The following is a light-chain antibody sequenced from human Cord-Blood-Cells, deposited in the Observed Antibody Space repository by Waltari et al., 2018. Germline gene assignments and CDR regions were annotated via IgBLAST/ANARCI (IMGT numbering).Light chain of an antibody. CDR2: VVS. J-gene: IGLJ3*02. V-gene: IGLV2-11*01. CDR3: CSYAGSYTWV. CDR1: SSDVGGYNY. Sequence: QSALTQPRSVSGSPGQSVTISCTGTSSDVGGYNYVSCYQQHPGKAPKLMIYVVSKRPSGVPDRFSGSKSGNTASLTISGLQAEDEADYYCCSYAGSYTWVFGGGTKLTVL.